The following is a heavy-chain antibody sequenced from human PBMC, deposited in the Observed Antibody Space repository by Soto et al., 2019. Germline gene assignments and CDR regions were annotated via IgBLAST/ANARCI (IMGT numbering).Heavy chain of an antibody. CDR3: ARALEGQQLVNYFDC. D-gene: IGHD6-13*01. CDR2: IIPIFGTA. CDR1: GGTFSSYA. V-gene: IGHV1-69*13. J-gene: IGHJ4*02. Sequence: SVKVSCKASGGTFSSYAISWVRQAPGQGLEWMGGIIPIFGTANYAQKFQGRVTITADESTSTAYMELSSLRSEDTAVYYCARALEGQQLVNYFDCWGKGTRVTVSS.